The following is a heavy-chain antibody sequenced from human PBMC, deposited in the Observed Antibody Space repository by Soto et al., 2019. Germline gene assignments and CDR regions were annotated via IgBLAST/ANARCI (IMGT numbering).Heavy chain of an antibody. D-gene: IGHD1-26*01. CDR3: ARDVEWENRPLDS. CDR2: IFNDGSST. J-gene: IGHJ4*02. V-gene: IGHV3-74*01. Sequence: GGSLRLSCAASGFTFSSYWMHWVRQAPGKGLVWVSRIFNDGSSTTYADSVKGRFTISRDNSKNTLYLQMDSLRAEDTAGYCCARDVEWENRPLDSCGQGTLVTLS. CDR1: GFTFSSYW.